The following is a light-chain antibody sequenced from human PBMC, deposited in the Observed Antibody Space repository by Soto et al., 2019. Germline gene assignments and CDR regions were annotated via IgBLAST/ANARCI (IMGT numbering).Light chain of an antibody. CDR2: DAS. CDR3: QHYDSSPIT. CDR1: QSVSSSN. J-gene: IGKJ5*01. Sequence: EIVLTQSPGTLSLSPGERATLSCRASQSVSSSNLAWYQQKPGQAPRLLIYDASNRATGIPDRFSGGGSGTDFTLTISRLAPEDFAQYYCQHYDSSPITFGQGTRLEIK. V-gene: IGKV3-20*01.